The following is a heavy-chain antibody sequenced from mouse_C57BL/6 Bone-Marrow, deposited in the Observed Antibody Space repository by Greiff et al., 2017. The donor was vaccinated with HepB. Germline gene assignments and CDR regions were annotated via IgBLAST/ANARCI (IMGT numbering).Heavy chain of an antibody. CDR1: GYTFTDYY. D-gene: IGHD1-1*01. V-gene: IGHV1-26*01. Sequence: EVQLQQSGPELVKPGASVKISCKASGYTFTDYYMNWVKQSHGKSLEWIGDINPNNGGTSYNQKFKGKATLTVDKSSSTAYMELRSLTSEDSAVYYCASVSYGSSYDYYAMDYWGQGTSVTVSS. J-gene: IGHJ4*01. CDR3: ASVSYGSSYDYYAMDY. CDR2: INPNNGGT.